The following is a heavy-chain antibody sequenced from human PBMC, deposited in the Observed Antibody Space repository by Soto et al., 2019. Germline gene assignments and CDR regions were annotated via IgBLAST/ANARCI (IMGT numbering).Heavy chain of an antibody. J-gene: IGHJ4*02. V-gene: IGHV2-5*01. D-gene: IGHD3-3*01. CDR2: IYWSDDE. Sequence: SGPTLVHPTQTLTLTCSFSGLSLSTSGGDVGWIRQSPGKSLEWLALIYWSDDEHYSPSLKSRLSTTNDTSKNHVVLIMADMAPVDTATYYCSFGLASRPVFSFDFWGQGTLVTVSS. CDR1: GLSLSTSGGD. CDR3: SFGLASRPVFSFDF.